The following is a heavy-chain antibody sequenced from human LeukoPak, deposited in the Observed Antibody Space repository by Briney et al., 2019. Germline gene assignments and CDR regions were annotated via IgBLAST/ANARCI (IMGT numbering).Heavy chain of an antibody. D-gene: IGHD6-13*01. Sequence: GGSLRLSCAASGFTFSSYAMSWVRQAPGKGLEWVSAISGSGGSTYYADSVKGRFTISRDNSKNTLYPQMNSLRAEDTAVYYCAKDYIAAADGGYSIFDYWGQGTLVTVSS. J-gene: IGHJ4*02. CDR1: GFTFSSYA. V-gene: IGHV3-23*01. CDR3: AKDYIAAADGGYSIFDY. CDR2: ISGSGGST.